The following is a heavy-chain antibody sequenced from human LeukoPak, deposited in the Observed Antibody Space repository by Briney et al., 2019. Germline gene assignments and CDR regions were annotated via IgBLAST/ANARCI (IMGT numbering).Heavy chain of an antibody. D-gene: IGHD3-10*01. V-gene: IGHV4-34*01. CDR3: ARDRGPDAFDI. CDR1: GGSFSGYY. CDR2: INHSGST. J-gene: IGHJ3*02. Sequence: SETLSLTCAVYGGSFSGYYWSWIRQPPGKGLEWIGEINHSGSTNYNPSLKSRVTVSVDTSKNQFSLKLSSVTAADTAVYYCARDRGPDAFDIWGQGTMVTVSS.